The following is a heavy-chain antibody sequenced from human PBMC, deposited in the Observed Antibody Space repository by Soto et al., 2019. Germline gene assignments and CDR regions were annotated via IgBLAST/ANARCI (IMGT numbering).Heavy chain of an antibody. D-gene: IGHD6-13*01. J-gene: IGHJ6*02. Sequence: GGSLRLSCAASGFTFSDHYMDWVRQAPGKGLEWVGRIKNKANSYTTEYAASVKGRFTISRDDSRNSLYLQMNSLRAEDTAVYYCASRGYSSSWYGREEDYYYYGMDVWGQGTTVTVSS. CDR2: IKNKANSYTT. CDR1: GFTFSDHY. V-gene: IGHV3-72*01. CDR3: ASRGYSSSWYGREEDYYYYGMDV.